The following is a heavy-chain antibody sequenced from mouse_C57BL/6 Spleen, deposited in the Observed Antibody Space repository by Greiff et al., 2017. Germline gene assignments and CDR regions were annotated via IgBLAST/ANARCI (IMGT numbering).Heavy chain of an antibody. CDR3: ARGNYGERFYYAMDY. D-gene: IGHD2-13*01. V-gene: IGHV1-47*01. Sequence: VQLQQPGAELVKPGASVKMSCKASGYTFTTYPIEWMKQNHGKSLEWIGNFHPYNDDTKYNEKFKGKATLTVEKSSSTVYLELSRLTSDDSAVYYGARGNYGERFYYAMDYWGQGTSVTVSA. CDR1: GYTFTTYP. CDR2: FHPYNDDT. J-gene: IGHJ4*01.